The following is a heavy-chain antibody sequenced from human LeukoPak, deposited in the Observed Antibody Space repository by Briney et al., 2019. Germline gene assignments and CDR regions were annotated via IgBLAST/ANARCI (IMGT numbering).Heavy chain of an antibody. V-gene: IGHV1-3*03. CDR3: AREYYDFWSGYTTFDY. Sequence: ASVKVSCKASGCTFTSYAMHWVRQPPGQGLEWMGWINAGNGNTKYSHEFQGSVNITRDTSASTAYMELSSLRYEDMAVYYCAREYYDFWSGYTTFDYWGQGTLVTVSS. CDR1: GCTFTSYA. CDR2: INAGNGNT. D-gene: IGHD3-3*01. J-gene: IGHJ4*02.